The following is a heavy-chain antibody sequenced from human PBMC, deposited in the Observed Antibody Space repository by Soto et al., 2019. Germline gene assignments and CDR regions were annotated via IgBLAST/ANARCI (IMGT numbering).Heavy chain of an antibody. Sequence: TSESLSLICTVSGGSISSYYWSWIRQPPGKGLEWIGYIYYSGSTNYNPSLKSRVTISVDTSKNQFSLKLSSVTAADTAVYYCARVREGQMATLYYFDYWGQGTLVTVSS. D-gene: IGHD5-12*01. CDR2: IYYSGST. J-gene: IGHJ4*02. V-gene: IGHV4-59*01. CDR1: GGSISSYY. CDR3: ARVREGQMATLYYFDY.